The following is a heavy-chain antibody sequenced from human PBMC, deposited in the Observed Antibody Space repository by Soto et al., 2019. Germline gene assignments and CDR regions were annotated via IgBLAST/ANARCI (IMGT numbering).Heavy chain of an antibody. V-gene: IGHV4-34*01. CDR1: GGSFSGYY. CDR3: ARVWFLSSSSRTLDY. CDR2: INHSGST. J-gene: IGHJ4*02. Sequence: PSETLSLTCAVYGGSFSGYYWSWIRQPPGKGLEWIGEINHSGSTNYNPSLKSRVTISVDTSKNQFSLKLSSVTAADTAVYYCARVWFLSSSSRTLDYWGQGTLVTVS. D-gene: IGHD6-6*01.